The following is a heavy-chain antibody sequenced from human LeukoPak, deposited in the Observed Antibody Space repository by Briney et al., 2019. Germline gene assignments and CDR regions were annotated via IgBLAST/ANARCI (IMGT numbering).Heavy chain of an antibody. CDR1: GYSFTGYY. V-gene: IGHV1-2*02. Sequence: ASVKVSCKASGYSFTGYYMHWVRQAPGQGLEWMGWINPNSGGTNYAQKFQGRVTMTRDTSISTAYMELSRLRSDDTAVYYCARDYYDSSGYWRRYYMDVWGKGTTVTISS. J-gene: IGHJ6*03. D-gene: IGHD3-22*01. CDR2: INPNSGGT. CDR3: ARDYYDSSGYWRRYYMDV.